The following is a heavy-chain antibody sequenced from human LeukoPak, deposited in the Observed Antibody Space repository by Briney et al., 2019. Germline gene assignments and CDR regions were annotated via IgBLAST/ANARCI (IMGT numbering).Heavy chain of an antibody. V-gene: IGHV1-69*05. J-gene: IGHJ4*02. CDR1: GYTFTSYA. CDR2: IIPIFGTA. D-gene: IGHD6-13*01. CDR3: ASEGGASSSWYFVS. Sequence: ASVKVSCKASGYTFTSYAISWVRQAPGQGLEWMGRIIPIFGTANYAQKFQGRVTITTDESTSTAYMELSSLRSEDTAVYYCASEGGASSSWYFVSWGQGTLVTVSS.